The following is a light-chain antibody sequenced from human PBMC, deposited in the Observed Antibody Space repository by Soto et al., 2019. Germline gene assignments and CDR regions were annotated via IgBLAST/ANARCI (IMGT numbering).Light chain of an antibody. V-gene: IGKV3-11*01. CDR3: KQYNNWPLT. CDR1: QSVSSS. Sequence: EIVLTQSPATLSLSPGERATLSCRASQSVSSSLAWYQQKPGQAPRLLIYDAYNRATGIPARFSGSGSGTDFTLIIKSLEPEDFAVYSCKQYNNWPLTFGQGTKVDIK. CDR2: DAY. J-gene: IGKJ1*01.